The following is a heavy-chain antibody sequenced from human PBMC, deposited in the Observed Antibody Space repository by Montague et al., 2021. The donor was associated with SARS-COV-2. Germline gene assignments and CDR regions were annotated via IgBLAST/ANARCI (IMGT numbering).Heavy chain of an antibody. CDR3: ARASSSWSGLDP. J-gene: IGHJ5*02. D-gene: IGHD3-3*01. CDR1: GGSFSGYY. Sequence: SETLSLTCAVYGGSFSGYYWTWVRQPPGKGLEWIGEINHSGNTNYKPSLESRITMSVGTSKSLVSLNLTSVTAADTAVYYCARASSSWSGLDPWGQGTLVTVSS. CDR2: INHSGNT. V-gene: IGHV4-34*01.